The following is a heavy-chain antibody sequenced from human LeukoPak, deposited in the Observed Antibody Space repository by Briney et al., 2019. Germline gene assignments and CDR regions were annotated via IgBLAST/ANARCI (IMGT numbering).Heavy chain of an antibody. CDR3: ARSTVGTSCCTAVDY. J-gene: IGHJ4*02. CDR2: ISAGGDRS. Sequence: GGSLRLSCAASGFTFSTYAMTWVRQAPGKGLEWVSGISAGGDRSYYADSVKGRFTISRDNSKNTLYLQMNSLRAEDTAEYYCARSTVGTSCCTAVDYWGQGTLVTVSS. CDR1: GFTFSTYA. D-gene: IGHD1-26*01. V-gene: IGHV3-23*01.